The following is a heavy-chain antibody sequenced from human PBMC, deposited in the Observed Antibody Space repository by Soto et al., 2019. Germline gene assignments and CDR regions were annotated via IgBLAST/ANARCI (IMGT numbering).Heavy chain of an antibody. J-gene: IGHJ6*02. V-gene: IGHV3-30*03. CDR1: GFAFNTSG. CDR3: ATKVRVKNYYYYGMDT. Sequence: QVQLVESGGGVVQPGRSLRLSCEVSGFAFNTSGMYWVRPSPGRGLEWVAVISYDGNTQYYAESLKGRFTISRDNSKNTLFLNMNRLRSEDTAVYYCATKVRVKNYYYYGMDTWGQGTLVTVSS. CDR2: ISYDGNTQ. D-gene: IGHD2-21*01.